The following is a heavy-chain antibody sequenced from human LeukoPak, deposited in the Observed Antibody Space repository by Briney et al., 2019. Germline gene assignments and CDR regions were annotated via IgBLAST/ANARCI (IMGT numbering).Heavy chain of an antibody. J-gene: IGHJ4*02. V-gene: IGHV3-23*01. CDR3: AKDRGSGWPQFDY. CDR2: VSGHAGST. Sequence: GGSLRLSCATSGFSFSTYAMSWVRQAPGKGLELVSAVSGHAGSTYYADSVKSRFTTSRDNSKNTLYLQMNSLRAEDTAVYYCAKDRGSGWPQFDYWGQGTLVTVSS. CDR1: GFSFSTYA. D-gene: IGHD6-19*01.